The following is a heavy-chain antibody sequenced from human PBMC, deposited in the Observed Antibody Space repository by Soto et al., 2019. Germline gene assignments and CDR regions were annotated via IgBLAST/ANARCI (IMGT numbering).Heavy chain of an antibody. J-gene: IGHJ4*02. Sequence: QVQLQESGPGLVKPSETLSLTCTVSGGSISSYYWSWIRRPPGKGLEWIGYIYYSGSTNYNPSLKRRATISVDASKNQFPLNLSAVTAADTAVYYCARVESRSLHSFFDSWGQGTQVTVSS. CDR3: ARVESRSLHSFFDS. V-gene: IGHV4-59*01. CDR2: IYYSGST. CDR1: GGSISSYY. D-gene: IGHD1-26*01.